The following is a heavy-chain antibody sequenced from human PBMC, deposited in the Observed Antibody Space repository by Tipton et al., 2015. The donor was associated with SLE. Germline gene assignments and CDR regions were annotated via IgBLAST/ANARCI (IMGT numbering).Heavy chain of an antibody. CDR2: ISDSGST. CDR3: ASGILTGYAAFDI. J-gene: IGHJ3*02. V-gene: IGHV4-59*11. D-gene: IGHD3-9*01. Sequence: TLSLTCSVSGASISSHYWSWIRQPPGKGLEWIGYISDSGSTYYNPSLRSRVTISIDTSKNQFSLKLSSVTAADTAVYYCASGILTGYAAFDIWGPGTMVTVSS. CDR1: GASISSHY.